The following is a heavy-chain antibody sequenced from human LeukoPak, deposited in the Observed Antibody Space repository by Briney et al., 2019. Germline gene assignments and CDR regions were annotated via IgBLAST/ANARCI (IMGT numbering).Heavy chain of an antibody. Sequence: ASVKVSCKASGYTFTSYGISWVRQAPGQGLEWMGIINPSGGSTSYAQKFQGRVTMTRDTSTSTVYMELSSLRSEDTAVYYCARMTTVVTPKTHLHFDYWGQGTLVTVSS. V-gene: IGHV1-46*01. D-gene: IGHD4-23*01. CDR1: GYTFTSYG. CDR2: INPSGGST. CDR3: ARMTTVVTPKTHLHFDY. J-gene: IGHJ4*02.